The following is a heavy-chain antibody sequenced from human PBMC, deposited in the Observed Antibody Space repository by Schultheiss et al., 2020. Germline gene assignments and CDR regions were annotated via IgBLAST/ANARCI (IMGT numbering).Heavy chain of an antibody. Sequence: SATLSLTCAISGYSISSGFYWAWIRQTPGKGLEWIGSIYHSGATFYNPSLKSRVTISVDTSKNQFSLKLSSVTAADTAVYYCARAYYYDSSGYGMDVWGQGTTVTGSS. V-gene: IGHV4-38-2*01. CDR3: ARAYYYDSSGYGMDV. D-gene: IGHD3-22*01. CDR2: IYHSGAT. J-gene: IGHJ6*02. CDR1: GYSISSGFY.